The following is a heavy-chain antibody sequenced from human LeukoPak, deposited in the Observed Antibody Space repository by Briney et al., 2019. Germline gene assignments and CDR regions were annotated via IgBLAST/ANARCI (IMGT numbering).Heavy chain of an antibody. Sequence: GGSLRLSCAASGFIVSSNYISWVRQAPGKGLEWVSVIYSGGSTYYADSVKGRFTISRDNSKNTLYLQMNSLRAEDTAVYYCARDIDYGSGSYDYWGRGTLVTVSS. CDR2: IYSGGST. CDR1: GFIVSSNY. J-gene: IGHJ4*02. CDR3: ARDIDYGSGSYDY. D-gene: IGHD3-10*01. V-gene: IGHV3-53*01.